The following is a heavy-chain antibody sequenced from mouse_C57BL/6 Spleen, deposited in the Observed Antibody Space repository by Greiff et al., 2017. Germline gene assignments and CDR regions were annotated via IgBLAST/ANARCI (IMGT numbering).Heavy chain of an antibody. D-gene: IGHD1-1*01. V-gene: IGHV1-85*01. CDR1: GYTFTSYD. CDR3: ARSWDYYGSSYIAY. Sequence: QVQLKQSGPELVKPGASVKLSCKASGYTFTSYDINWVKQRPGQGLEWIGWIYPRDGSTKYNEKFKGKATLTVDTSSSTAYMELHSLTSEDSAVYFCARSWDYYGSSYIAYWGQGTLVTVSA. J-gene: IGHJ3*01. CDR2: IYPRDGST.